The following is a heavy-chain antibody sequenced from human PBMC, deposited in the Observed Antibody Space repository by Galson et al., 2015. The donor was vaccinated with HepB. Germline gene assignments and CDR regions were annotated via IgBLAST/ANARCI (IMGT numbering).Heavy chain of an antibody. V-gene: IGHV3-15*07. J-gene: IGHJ6*03. CDR1: GFTFSNAW. CDR3: TTYSNYHYYYYMDV. Sequence: SLRLSCAASGFTFSNAWMNWVRQAPGKGLEWVGRIKSKTDGGTTDYAAPVKGRFTISRDDSKNTLYLQMNSLKTEDTAVYYCTTYSNYHYYYYMDVWGKGTTVTVSS. CDR2: IKSKTDGGTT. D-gene: IGHD4-11*01.